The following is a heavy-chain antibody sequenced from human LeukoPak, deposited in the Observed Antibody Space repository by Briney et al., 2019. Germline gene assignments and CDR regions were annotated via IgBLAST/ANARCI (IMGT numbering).Heavy chain of an antibody. J-gene: IGHJ5*02. CDR2: INPNSGGT. D-gene: IGHD2-2*01. CDR1: GYTFTGYY. V-gene: IGHV1-2*02. Sequence: ASVKVSCKASGYTFTGYYMHWVRQTPGQGLEWMGWINPNSGGTNYAQKFQGRVTMTRDTSISTVYMDLSGLRSDDTAMYYCARVRPCTTATCYRWFDPWGQGTLVTVSS. CDR3: ARVRPCTTATCYRWFDP.